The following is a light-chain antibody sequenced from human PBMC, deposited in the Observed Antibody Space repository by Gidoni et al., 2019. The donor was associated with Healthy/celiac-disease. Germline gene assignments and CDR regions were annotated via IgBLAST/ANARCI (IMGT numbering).Light chain of an antibody. Sequence: AIQLTPSPSSLPASVGDRVTITCLARQGISSAFAWYQQKPGKAPKLLIYDASSLESWVPSRFSGSGSRTDFTLNISSLQPEDFATYYCQQFNSYPLLTFGGGTKVEIK. CDR3: QQFNSYPLLT. J-gene: IGKJ4*01. V-gene: IGKV1-13*02. CDR2: DAS. CDR1: QGISSA.